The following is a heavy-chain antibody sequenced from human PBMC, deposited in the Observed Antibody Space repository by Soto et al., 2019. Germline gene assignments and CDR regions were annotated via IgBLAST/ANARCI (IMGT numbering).Heavy chain of an antibody. D-gene: IGHD2-2*01. V-gene: IGHV4-59*12. Sequence: PSETLSLTCTVSGGSISSYYWSWIRQPPGKGLEWIGYIYHSGSTYYNPSLKSRVTISVDRSKNQFSLKLSSVTAADTAVYCCARMPDYWGQGTLVTVSS. CDR3: ARMPDY. CDR2: IYHSGST. J-gene: IGHJ4*02. CDR1: GGSISSYY.